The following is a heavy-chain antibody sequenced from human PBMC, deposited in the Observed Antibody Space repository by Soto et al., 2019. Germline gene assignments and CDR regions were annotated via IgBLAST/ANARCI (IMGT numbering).Heavy chain of an antibody. J-gene: IGHJ6*02. CDR1: GGSVSSGSYY. V-gene: IGHV4-61*01. CDR2: IYYSGST. CDR3: ARDWDKTYYYYGMDV. D-gene: IGHD1-26*01. Sequence: SETLSLTWTVSGGSVSSGSYYWSWIRQPPGKGLEWIGYIYYSGSTNYNPSLKSRVTISVDTSKNQFSLKLSSVTAADAAVYYCARDWDKTYYYYGMDVWGQGTTVTVSS.